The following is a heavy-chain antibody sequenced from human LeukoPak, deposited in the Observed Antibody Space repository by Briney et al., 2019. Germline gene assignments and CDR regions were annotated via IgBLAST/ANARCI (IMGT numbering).Heavy chain of an antibody. D-gene: IGHD6-6*01. J-gene: IGHJ4*02. V-gene: IGHV3-21*01. CDR1: GFTFSSYS. CDR2: ISSCSSYI. CDR3: ARGGRSSSVQPPYYFDY. Sequence: GGSLRLSCAASGFTFSSYSMNWVRQAPGKGLEWVSSISSCSSYINYADSVKGRFTISRDNAKNSLYLQMNSLRAEDTAVYYCARGGRSSSVQPPYYFDYWGQGTLVTVSS.